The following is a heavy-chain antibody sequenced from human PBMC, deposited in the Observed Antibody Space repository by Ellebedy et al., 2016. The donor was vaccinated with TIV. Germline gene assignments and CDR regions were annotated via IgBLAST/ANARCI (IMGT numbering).Heavy chain of an antibody. CDR2: IYHSGST. V-gene: IGHV4-38-2*02. D-gene: IGHD6-13*01. J-gene: IGHJ3*02. Sequence: SETLSLTCTVSGYSISSGYYWGWIRQPPGKGLEWIGSIYHSGSTYYNPSLKSRVTISVDTSKNQFSLKLSSVTAADTAVYYCARDQSATAFDIWGHGTMVSVS. CDR3: ARDQSATAFDI. CDR1: GYSISSGYY.